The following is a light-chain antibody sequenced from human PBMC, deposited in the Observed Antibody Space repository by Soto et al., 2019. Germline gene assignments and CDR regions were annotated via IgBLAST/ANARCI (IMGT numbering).Light chain of an antibody. V-gene: IGKV3-15*01. CDR2: GAS. CDR3: QQYNNWPQT. CDR1: QSVSSN. J-gene: IGKJ1*01. Sequence: ILMTPSPATLSMSHGEIATLSCRASQSVSSNLAWYQQKPGQAPRLLIYGASTRATGIPARFSGSGSGTEFTLTISSLQSEDFAVYYCQQYNNWPQTFGQGTKVDIK.